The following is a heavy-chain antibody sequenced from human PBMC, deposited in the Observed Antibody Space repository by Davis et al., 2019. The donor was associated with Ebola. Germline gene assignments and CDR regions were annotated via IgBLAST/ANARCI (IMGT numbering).Heavy chain of an antibody. Sequence: PGGSLRLSCAASGFTFTSYGMQWVRQAPGKGLEWVAFISHDGSDEAYADSVKGRFTISRDNSKNMVNLQMNSLRPDDTAVYHCARAKTTSGVDLGGIYSMDVWGQGTTVTVSS. CDR2: ISHDGSDE. V-gene: IGHV3-30*03. CDR3: ARAKTTSGVDLGGIYSMDV. D-gene: IGHD3-3*01. CDR1: GFTFTSYG. J-gene: IGHJ6*02.